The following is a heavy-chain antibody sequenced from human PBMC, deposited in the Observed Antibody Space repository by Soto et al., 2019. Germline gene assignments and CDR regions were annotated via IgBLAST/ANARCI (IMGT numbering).Heavy chain of an antibody. CDR3: AKGLKGIAAAGTFDY. D-gene: IGHD6-13*01. CDR2: ISYDGSNK. V-gene: IGHV3-30*18. Sequence: GGSLRLSCAASGFTFSSYGMHWVRQAPGKGLEWVAVISYDGSNKYYADSVKGRFTISRDNSKNTLYLQMNSLRAEDTAVYYCAKGLKGIAAAGTFDYWGQGTLVTVSS. J-gene: IGHJ4*02. CDR1: GFTFSSYG.